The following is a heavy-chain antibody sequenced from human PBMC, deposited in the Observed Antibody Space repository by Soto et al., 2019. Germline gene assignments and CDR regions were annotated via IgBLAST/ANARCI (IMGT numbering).Heavy chain of an antibody. CDR2: IYYSGST. J-gene: IGHJ4*02. CDR1: GGSISSGGYY. V-gene: IGHV4-31*03. CDR3: ARKKGYSYGPHYFDY. D-gene: IGHD5-18*01. Sequence: QVQLQESGPGLVKPSQTLSLTCTVSGGSISSGGYYWSWIRQHPGKGLEWIGYIYYSGSTFYTPTLKSRVTISVDTSKNQFSLNPSSVTAADTAVYYCARKKGYSYGPHYFDYWGQGTLVTVSS.